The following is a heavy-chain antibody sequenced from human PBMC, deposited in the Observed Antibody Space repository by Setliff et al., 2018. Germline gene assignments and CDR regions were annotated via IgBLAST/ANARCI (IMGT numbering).Heavy chain of an antibody. CDR3: ARERIYDGLNYNGMDV. Sequence: ASVKVSCKTSGYTFSNYGVSWVRQAPGQGLEWMGWISGYDGNTKYAQNLHGRVTMTTDTSTTTAYMELRSLRSDDTAVYYCARERIYDGLNYNGMDVWGQGTTGTVSS. J-gene: IGHJ6*01. D-gene: IGHD3-3*01. CDR2: ISGYDGNT. CDR1: GYTFSNYG. V-gene: IGHV1-18*01.